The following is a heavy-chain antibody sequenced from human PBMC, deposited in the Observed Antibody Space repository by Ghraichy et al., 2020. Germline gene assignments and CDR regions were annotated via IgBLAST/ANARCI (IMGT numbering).Heavy chain of an antibody. CDR1: GGSFSGYY. V-gene: IGHV4-34*01. CDR3: ASPSERGYSYGLNAFDI. CDR2: INHSGST. D-gene: IGHD5-18*01. J-gene: IGHJ3*02. Sequence: SETLSLTCAVYGGSFSGYYWSWIRQPPGKGLEWIGEINHSGSTNYNPSLKSRVTISVDTSKNQFSLKLSSVTAADTAVYYCASPSERGYSYGLNAFDIWGQGTMVTVSS.